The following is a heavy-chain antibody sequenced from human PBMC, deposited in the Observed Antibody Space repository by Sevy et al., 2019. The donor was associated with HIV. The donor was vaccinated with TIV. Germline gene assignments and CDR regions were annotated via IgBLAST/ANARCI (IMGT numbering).Heavy chain of an antibody. CDR1: GYTITELS. D-gene: IGHD3-22*01. Sequence: ASVKVSCKVSGYTITELSMHWVRQAPGKGLEWMGGFDPEDGETIYAQKFQGRVTMTEDTSTDTAYMELSSLRSEDTAVYYCATDSAESSPYYYDSSALDAFDIWGQGTMVTVSS. V-gene: IGHV1-24*01. CDR2: FDPEDGET. CDR3: ATDSAESSPYYYDSSALDAFDI. J-gene: IGHJ3*02.